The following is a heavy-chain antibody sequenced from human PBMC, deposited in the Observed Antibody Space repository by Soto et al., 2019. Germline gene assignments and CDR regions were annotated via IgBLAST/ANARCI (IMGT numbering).Heavy chain of an antibody. D-gene: IGHD2-15*01. CDR1: GGSFSGNY. V-gene: IGHV4-34*01. CDR3: ARGHLPGGNTFYYDY. J-gene: IGHJ4*02. CDR2: ISHSGSGT. Sequence: QVQLQQWGAGLLKPSETLSLTCTVYGGSFSGNYWSWIRQPPGMGLEWIGEISHSGSGTNYNPSLNSRVTISVDTSKNQFSLKLSAVTAADTAMYYCARGHLPGGNTFYYDYWGQGTVVTVSS.